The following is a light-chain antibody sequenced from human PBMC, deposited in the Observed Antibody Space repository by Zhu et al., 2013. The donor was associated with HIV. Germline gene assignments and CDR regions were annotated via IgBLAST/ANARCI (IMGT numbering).Light chain of an antibody. Sequence: EIVLTQSPGTLSLSPGERATVSCRATQRVSSRYLAWYQQKVGQAPRLLIYDASNRATGIPARFSGSGSGTDFTLTISSLEPEDFAVYYCQQRSDWPPSLTFGGGTKVEIK. CDR1: QRVSSRY. CDR2: DAS. CDR3: QQRSDWPPSLT. J-gene: IGKJ4*01. V-gene: IGKV3D-20*02.